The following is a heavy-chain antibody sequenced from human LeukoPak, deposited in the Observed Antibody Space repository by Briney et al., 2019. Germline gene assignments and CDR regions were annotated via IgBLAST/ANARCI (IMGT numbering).Heavy chain of an antibody. J-gene: IGHJ4*02. CDR3: ANLPLNSGVDY. V-gene: IGHV1-2*02. D-gene: IGHD2-15*01. CDR2: INPNSGGT. CDR1: GYTFSDYY. Sequence: GSVKVSCKASGYTFSDYYMHWVRQAPGQGLEWMGWINPNSGGTNYAQKLQGRGTMTRETPISTAYMELSRLRSDDTAVYYCANLPLNSGVDYWGQGTLVTVSS.